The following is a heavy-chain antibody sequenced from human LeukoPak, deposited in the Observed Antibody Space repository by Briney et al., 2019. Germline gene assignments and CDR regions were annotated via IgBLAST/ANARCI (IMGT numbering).Heavy chain of an antibody. CDR3: TRSESGTYKGGFDF. Sequence: PGGSLRLSCTASVFTFGDYAMNWFRQAPGKGLEWVGFIRSKTYGGTGEYAAAVKGRFTISRDDSKSIAHLQMNSLKTEDTAVYYCTRSESGTYKGGFDFWGQGTLVTVSS. CDR1: VFTFGDYA. D-gene: IGHD1-26*01. J-gene: IGHJ4*02. CDR2: IRSKTYGGTG. V-gene: IGHV3-49*03.